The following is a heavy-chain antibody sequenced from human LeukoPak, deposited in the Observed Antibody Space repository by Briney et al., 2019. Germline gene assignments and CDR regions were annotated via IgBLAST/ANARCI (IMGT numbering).Heavy chain of an antibody. V-gene: IGHV1-24*01. CDR1: GYTLTELS. CDR3: ATLGSGWYYFDY. D-gene: IGHD6-19*01. Sequence: GASVKVSCKVSGYTLTELSMHWVRQAPGKGLEWMGGFDPEDGETIYAQKFQGRVTMTEDTSTDPAYMELSSLRSEDTAVYYCATLGSGWYYFDYWGQGTLVTVSS. J-gene: IGHJ4*02. CDR2: FDPEDGET.